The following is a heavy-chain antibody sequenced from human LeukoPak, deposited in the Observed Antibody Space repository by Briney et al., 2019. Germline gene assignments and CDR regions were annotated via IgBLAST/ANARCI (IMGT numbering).Heavy chain of an antibody. D-gene: IGHD5-18*01. Sequence: GGSLRLSCAASGFTFSDYYMNWIRQAPGEELEWVSSISGSSSYINYADSVKGRFAISRDNAKSSLYLQMHSRRAEDTAVYYCGRSRLGYAYVYWGQGTLVTVSS. V-gene: IGHV3-11*03. CDR1: GFTFSDYY. CDR3: GRSRLGYAYVY. CDR2: ISGSSSYI. J-gene: IGHJ4*02.